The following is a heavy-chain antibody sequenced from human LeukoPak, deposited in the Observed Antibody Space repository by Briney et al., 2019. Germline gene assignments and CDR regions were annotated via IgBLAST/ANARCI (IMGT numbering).Heavy chain of an antibody. Sequence: ASVKVSCKASGYTFTSYYMHWVRQAPGQGLEWMGIINPSGGSTSYAQKFQGRVTMTRDMSTSTVYMELSSLRSEDTAVYYCAREPPRGRRAARLDYFDYWGQGTLVTVSS. D-gene: IGHD6-6*01. CDR2: INPSGGST. CDR1: GYTFTSYY. CDR3: AREPPRGRRAARLDYFDY. V-gene: IGHV1-46*01. J-gene: IGHJ4*02.